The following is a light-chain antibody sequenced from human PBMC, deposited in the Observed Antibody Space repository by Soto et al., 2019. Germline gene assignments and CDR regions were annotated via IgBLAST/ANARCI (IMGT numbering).Light chain of an antibody. Sequence: ELVLTQSPGTLSLSPGARATLSCRASQSVSSSYLAWYQQKPGQAPRLLIYGASSRATGIPDRFSGSGSGTDCTLTISRLEPEDGAVYYGQQYGSSPPTFGQGTKVDIK. CDR3: QQYGSSPPT. J-gene: IGKJ1*01. CDR2: GAS. CDR1: QSVSSSY. V-gene: IGKV3-20*01.